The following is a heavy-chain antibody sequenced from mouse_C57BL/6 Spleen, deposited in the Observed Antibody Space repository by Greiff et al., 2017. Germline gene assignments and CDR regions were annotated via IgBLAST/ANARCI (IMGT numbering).Heavy chain of an antibody. CDR1: GYAFSSYW. D-gene: IGHD2-12*01. J-gene: IGHJ4*01. CDR2: IYPGDGDT. Sequence: QVQLQQSGAELVKPGASVKISCKASGYAFSSYWMNWVKQRPGKGLEWIGQIYPGDGDTNYNGKFKGKATLTADKSSSTAYMQLSSLTSEDAAVYCCARQRRSYAMDYWGQGTSVTVSS. V-gene: IGHV1-80*01. CDR3: ARQRRSYAMDY.